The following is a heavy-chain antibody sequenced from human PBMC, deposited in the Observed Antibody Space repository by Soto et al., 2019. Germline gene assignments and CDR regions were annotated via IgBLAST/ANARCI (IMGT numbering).Heavy chain of an antibody. CDR1: GGSISSSSYY. CDR2: IYYSGST. CDR3: ATTPRPQWELHY. Sequence: SETLSLTCTVSGGSISSSSYYWGWIRQPPGKGLEWIGSIYYSGSTYYNPSLKSRVTISVDTSKNQFSLKLSSVTAADTAVYYCATTPRPQWELHYWGQGTLVTVSS. J-gene: IGHJ4*02. V-gene: IGHV4-39*01. D-gene: IGHD1-26*01.